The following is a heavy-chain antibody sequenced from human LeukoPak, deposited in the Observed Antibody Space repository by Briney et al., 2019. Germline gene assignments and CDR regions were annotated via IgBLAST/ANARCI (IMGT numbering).Heavy chain of an antibody. V-gene: IGHV4-34*01. Sequence: SETLSLTCAVYGGSFSGYYWSWIRQPPGKGLEWIGEINHSGSTNYNPSLKSRVTISVDTSKNQFSLKLSSVTAADTAVYYCARLEKSYSSSWSTYYYYYMDVWGKGTTVTISS. CDR1: GGSFSGYY. CDR3: ARLEKSYSSSWSTYYYYYMDV. CDR2: INHSGST. J-gene: IGHJ6*03. D-gene: IGHD6-13*01.